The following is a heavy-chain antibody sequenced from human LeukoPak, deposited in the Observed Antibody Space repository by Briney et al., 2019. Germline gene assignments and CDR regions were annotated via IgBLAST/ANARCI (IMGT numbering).Heavy chain of an antibody. V-gene: IGHV1-8*02. Sequence: GASVKVSCKASGYTFTSYDINWVRQATGQGLEWMGWMNPNSGNTGYAQKLQGRVTMTTDTSTSTAYMELRSLRSDDTAVYYCARDLLDMWAAAEHYFDYWGQGTLVTVSS. CDR3: ARDLLDMWAAAEHYFDY. D-gene: IGHD6-13*01. CDR2: MNPNSGNT. CDR1: GYTFTSYD. J-gene: IGHJ4*02.